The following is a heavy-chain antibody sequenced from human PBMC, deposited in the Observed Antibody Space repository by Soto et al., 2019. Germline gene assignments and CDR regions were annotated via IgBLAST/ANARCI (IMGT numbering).Heavy chain of an antibody. CDR3: ARQQLWFYFDY. CDR2: IYYSGST. J-gene: IGHJ4*02. D-gene: IGHD5-18*01. CDR1: GGSISSSSSY. V-gene: IGHV4-39*01. Sequence: PSETLSLTCTVSGGSISSSSSYWGWIRQPPGKGLEWMGSIYYSGSTYYNPSLKSRVTISVDTSKNQFSLKLSSVTAADTAVYYCARQQLWFYFDYWGQGTLGTVS.